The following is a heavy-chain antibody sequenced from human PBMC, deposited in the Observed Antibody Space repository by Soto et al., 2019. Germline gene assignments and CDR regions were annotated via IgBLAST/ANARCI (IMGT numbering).Heavy chain of an antibody. CDR2: ISSSGST. Sequence: QVQLQESGPGLVQPSQTLSLTCTVSGGSISSGGYYCSWIRQHPGTGLEWIGHISSSGSTYYNTSLKSRVXXXXXXSRXHXXLIXXSVXAADTAVSYCARRVLHCGQGTLVTVSS. J-gene: IGHJ4*01. CDR3: ARRVLH. V-gene: IGHV4-31*03. CDR1: GGSISSGGYY.